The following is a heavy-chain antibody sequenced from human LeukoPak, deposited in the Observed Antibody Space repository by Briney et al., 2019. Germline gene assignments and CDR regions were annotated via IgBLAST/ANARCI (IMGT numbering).Heavy chain of an antibody. CDR3: TNELRGSRFDFDH. CDR1: VCTFSNYT. Sequence: GKCPRHSCAATVCTFSNYTMCCGPHMPGQRLQSVPLIFYDGSKKYYADSAKGRFTISRDNSKNTLYLQMNSLRAEDTALYYCTNELRGSRFDFDHWGRGALVTVSS. D-gene: IGHD3-10*01. J-gene: IGHJ4*02. CDR2: IFYDGSKK. V-gene: IGHV3-30*04.